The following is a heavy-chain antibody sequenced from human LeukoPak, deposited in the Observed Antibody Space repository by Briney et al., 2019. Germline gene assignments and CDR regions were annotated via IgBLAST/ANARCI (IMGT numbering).Heavy chain of an antibody. Sequence: GASVKVSCKASGYTFTGYYMHWVRQAPGQGLEWMGWMNPDSGGTNYAPKFQGRVTMTRDTSISTAYMEVGNLRSDDTAVYFWARDQRGNNWVFDYWGQGTLVTVSS. CDR1: GYTFTGYY. CDR2: MNPDSGGT. V-gene: IGHV1-2*02. D-gene: IGHD5-24*01. J-gene: IGHJ4*02. CDR3: ARDQRGNNWVFDY.